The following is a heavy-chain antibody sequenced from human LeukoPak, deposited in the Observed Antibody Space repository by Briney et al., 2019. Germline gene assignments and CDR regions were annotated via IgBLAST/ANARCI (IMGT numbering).Heavy chain of an antibody. CDR3: ATSAVGATSWFDP. V-gene: IGHV4-34*01. CDR2: INHSGST. Sequence: PSETLSLTCAVYGGSFSGYYWSWIRQPPGKGLEWIGEINHSGSTNYNPSLKSRVTISVDTSKNQFSLKLSSVTAADTAVYYCATSAVGATSWFDPWGQGTLVTVS. CDR1: GGSFSGYY. D-gene: IGHD1-26*01. J-gene: IGHJ5*02.